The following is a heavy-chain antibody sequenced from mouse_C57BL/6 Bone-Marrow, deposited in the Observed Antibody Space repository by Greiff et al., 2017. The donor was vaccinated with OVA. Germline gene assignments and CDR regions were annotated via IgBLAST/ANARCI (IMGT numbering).Heavy chain of an antibody. J-gene: IGHJ4*01. D-gene: IGHD1-1*01. Sequence: QVTLKVCGPGILQPSQTLSLTCSFSGFSLSTFGMGVGWIRQPSGKGLEWLAHIWWDDDKYYNPALKRRLTIPKDTSKNQVFLKIANVDTADTATYYCARLYYGSREDAMDYWGQGTSVTVSS. CDR3: ARLYYGSREDAMDY. CDR2: IWWDDDK. CDR1: GFSLSTFGMG. V-gene: IGHV8-8*01.